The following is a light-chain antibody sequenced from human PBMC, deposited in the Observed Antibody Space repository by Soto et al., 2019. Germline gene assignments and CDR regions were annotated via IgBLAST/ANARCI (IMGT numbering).Light chain of an antibody. Sequence: QPVLTQPASVSGSPGQSITISCTGTSSDVGGYNYVSWYQQHPGKAPKLMIYDVSNRPSGVPNRFSGSKSGNTASLTISGLQAEDEADYYCSSYTSTGTPYWVFGGGTKLTVL. CDR2: DVS. V-gene: IGLV2-14*01. CDR3: SSYTSTGTPYWV. J-gene: IGLJ3*02. CDR1: SSDVGGYNY.